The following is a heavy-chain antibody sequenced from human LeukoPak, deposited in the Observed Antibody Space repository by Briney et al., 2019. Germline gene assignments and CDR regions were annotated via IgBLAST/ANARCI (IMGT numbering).Heavy chain of an antibody. J-gene: IGHJ4*02. D-gene: IGHD3-16*01. V-gene: IGHV3-66*02. Sequence: GGSLRLSCAASGFTVSNNYMSWVRQAPGKGLEWVSVIYSGDNAYYVESVKGRFTISRDNSKNTLFLQMNRLRAEDTAVYYCAGRRVLDASFDYWGQGTLVTVSS. CDR1: GFTVSNNY. CDR3: AGRRVLDASFDY. CDR2: IYSGDNA.